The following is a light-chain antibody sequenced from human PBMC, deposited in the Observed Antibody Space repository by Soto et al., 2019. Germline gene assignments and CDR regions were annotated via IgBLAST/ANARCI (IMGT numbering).Light chain of an antibody. CDR2: EVS. V-gene: IGLV2-14*01. CDR3: YSYRGYYTRV. CDR1: SSDVGGYNF. Sequence: QSALTQPASVSGSPGQSITISCTGTSSDVGGYNFVSWYQQHPGRAPKLLLYEVSRRPSGVSNRFSGSKSGDTASLTISGLQAEDEADYYCYSYRGYYTRVFGTGTKLTVL. J-gene: IGLJ1*01.